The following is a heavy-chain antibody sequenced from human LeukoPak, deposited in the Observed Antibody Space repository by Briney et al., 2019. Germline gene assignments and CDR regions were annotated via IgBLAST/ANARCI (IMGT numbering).Heavy chain of an antibody. CDR2: IYHSGST. J-gene: IGHJ5*02. D-gene: IGHD3-10*01. CDR3: GRDQDYYGSGSHGPDH. Sequence: SETLSLTCTVSGYSITNGYYWGWLRQPPGKGLEWIGSIYHSGSTFYNPSLKSRVTISVDPSKNQFSLKLNSVIVADTAVYYCGRDQDYYGSGSHGPDHWGQGILVTV. CDR1: GYSITNGYY. V-gene: IGHV4-38-2*02.